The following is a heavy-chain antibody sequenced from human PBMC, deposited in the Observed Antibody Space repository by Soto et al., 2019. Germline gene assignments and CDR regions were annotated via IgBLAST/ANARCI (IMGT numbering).Heavy chain of an antibody. V-gene: IGHV3-30-3*01. CDR3: ARAADDAFDI. Sequence: GGSLRLSCAASGFTFSSYAMHWVRQAPGKGLEWVSVITNNRSNKYYADSVKGRFTISRDNAKNSLYLQMNSLRAEDTAVYYCARAADDAFDIWGQGTMVTV. J-gene: IGHJ3*02. CDR1: GFTFSSYA. CDR2: ITNNRSNK.